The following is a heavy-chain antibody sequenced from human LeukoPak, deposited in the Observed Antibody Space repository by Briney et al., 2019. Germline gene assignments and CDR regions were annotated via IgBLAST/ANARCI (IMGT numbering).Heavy chain of an antibody. CDR3: ARVNTDYRGSLDY. V-gene: IGHV4-59*12. CDR2: IYYTGGT. CDR1: GGSINNYY. J-gene: IGHJ4*02. Sequence: SETLSLTCTVSGGSINNYYWNWIRQSPGKGLVWMGSIYYTGGTNNNPSLKGRVTLSVDRSKNQFSLKLTSVTASDTAVYYCARVNTDYRGSLDYWGQGTLVTVSS. D-gene: IGHD4-11*01.